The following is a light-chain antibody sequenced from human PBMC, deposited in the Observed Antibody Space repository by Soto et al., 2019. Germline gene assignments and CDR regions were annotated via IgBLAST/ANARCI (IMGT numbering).Light chain of an antibody. Sequence: AIRMTQSPSSFSASTGDRVTITCRASQGISSYLAWYQQKPWKAPKLLIYAASTLQSGLPSRFSGRESGSDCMRTISCLQSEDFASYYWQQDYSYPWTFVHGTKVQIK. J-gene: IGKJ1*01. CDR1: QGISSY. CDR2: AAS. CDR3: QQDYSYPWT. V-gene: IGKV1-8*01.